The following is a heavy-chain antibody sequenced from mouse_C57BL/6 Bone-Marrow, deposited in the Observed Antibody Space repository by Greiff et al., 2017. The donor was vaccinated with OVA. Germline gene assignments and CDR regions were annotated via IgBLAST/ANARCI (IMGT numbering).Heavy chain of an antibody. CDR1: GFTFSSYA. CDR2: ISDGGSYT. V-gene: IGHV5-4*01. CDR3: ARDTYYTFAY. Sequence: EVQRVESGGGLVKPGGSLKLSCAASGFTFSSYAMSWVRQTPEKRLEWVATISDGGSYTYYPDNVKGRFTISRDNAKNNLYLQMSHLKSEDTAMYYCARDTYYTFAYWGQGTLVTVSA. D-gene: IGHD2-12*01. J-gene: IGHJ3*01.